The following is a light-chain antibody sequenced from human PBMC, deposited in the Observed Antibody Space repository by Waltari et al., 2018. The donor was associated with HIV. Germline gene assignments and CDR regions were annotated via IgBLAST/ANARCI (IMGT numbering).Light chain of an antibody. CDR2: GAS. CDR3: QQYGGSSWT. V-gene: IGKV3-20*01. J-gene: IGKJ1*01. Sequence: EIVLTQSPGTLSLSPGERDTLSCRASQSVSSNYLAWYQQKPGQAPRLLIYGASSRATGIPDRFSGSGSGTDFTLTISSLEPEDFAVYYCQQYGGSSWTFGQGTKVEVK. CDR1: QSVSSNY.